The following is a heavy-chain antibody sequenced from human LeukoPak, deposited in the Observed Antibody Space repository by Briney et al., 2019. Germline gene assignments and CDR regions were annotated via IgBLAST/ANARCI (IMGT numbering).Heavy chain of an antibody. J-gene: IGHJ6*03. D-gene: IGHD3-10*01. Sequence: SETLSLTCTVSGASISTLFWSWIRLPPGRGLEWIGYIYKSGGTTYNPSLKSRVTVSVDASKNQVSLKLTSVTAADTAVYYCATGAFGSGTYYQSDHYYMDLWGKGTTVTVSS. V-gene: IGHV4-4*09. CDR3: ATGAFGSGTYYQSDHYYMDL. CDR2: IYKSGGT. CDR1: GASISTLF.